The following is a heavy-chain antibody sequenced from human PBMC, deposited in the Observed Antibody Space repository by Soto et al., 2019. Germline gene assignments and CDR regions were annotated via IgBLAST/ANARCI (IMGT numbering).Heavy chain of an antibody. D-gene: IGHD6-13*01. CDR3: NRSIITTAGTDAFEL. V-gene: IGHV1-46*03. Sequence: ASVKVSCKASAYTFTSYYVHWVRQAPGQGPEWMGMINPSRGGTDYAQKFQGRVTMTRDTSTTTVYMELSSLRSEDTAIYYCNRSIITTAGTDAFELWGQGTLVT. CDR2: INPSRGGT. J-gene: IGHJ3*01. CDR1: AYTFTSYY.